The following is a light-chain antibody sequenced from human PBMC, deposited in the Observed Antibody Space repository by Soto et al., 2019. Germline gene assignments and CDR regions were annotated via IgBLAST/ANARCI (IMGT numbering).Light chain of an antibody. CDR3: QQSYHTLYT. V-gene: IGKV1-39*01. CDR2: GAS. J-gene: IGKJ2*01. CDR1: QSVSSY. Sequence: DIQMTQSPSSLSASVGDRVTITCRASQSVSSYVNWYQQKPGKAPKLLIYGASSLQRGVPARFSGSGSGTDFTLTISSLQPEDFVIYYCQQSYHTLYTFGQGTKLEIK.